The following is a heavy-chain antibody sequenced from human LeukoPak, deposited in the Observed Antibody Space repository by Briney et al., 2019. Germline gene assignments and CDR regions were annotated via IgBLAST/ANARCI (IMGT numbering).Heavy chain of an antibody. CDR3: ASVSIFGVLLGDNWFDP. V-gene: IGHV4-30-2*01. D-gene: IGHD3-3*01. Sequence: SETLSLTCTVSGGSISSGGYYWSWIRQPPGKGLEWIGYIYHSGSTYYNPSLKSRVTISVDTSKNQFSLKLSSVTAADTAVYYCASVSIFGVLLGDNWFDPWGQGTLVTVSS. J-gene: IGHJ5*02. CDR2: IYHSGST. CDR1: GGSISSGGYY.